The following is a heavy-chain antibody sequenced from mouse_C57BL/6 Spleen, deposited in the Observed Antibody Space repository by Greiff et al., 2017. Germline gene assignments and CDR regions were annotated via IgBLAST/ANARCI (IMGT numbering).Heavy chain of an antibody. CDR3: AREENGNYECAY. Sequence: DVQLQPSGPELVKPGDSVKISCKASGYSFTGYFMNWVMQSHGKSLEWIGRINPYNGDTFYNQKFKGKATLTVDKSSSTAHMELRSLTSEDSAVYYCAREENGNYECAYWGQGTLVTVSA. CDR1: GYSFTGYF. D-gene: IGHD2-1*01. CDR2: INPYNGDT. V-gene: IGHV1-20*01. J-gene: IGHJ3*01.